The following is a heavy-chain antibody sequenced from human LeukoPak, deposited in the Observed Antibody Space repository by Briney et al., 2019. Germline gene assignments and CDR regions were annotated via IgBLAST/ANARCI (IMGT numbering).Heavy chain of an antibody. CDR2: VYHGGNT. V-gene: IGHV4-38-2*01. CDR1: GYSISNGYY. Sequence: PSETLSLTCSVTGYSISNGYYSGWIRQPPGMGLEFIGSVYHGGNTYYKASLKSRVTISLDTSKNQVSLRLSSVTAADTAVYYCARSYSGSFLYWGQGSLVTVSS. CDR3: ARSYSGSFLY. J-gene: IGHJ1*01. D-gene: IGHD1-26*01.